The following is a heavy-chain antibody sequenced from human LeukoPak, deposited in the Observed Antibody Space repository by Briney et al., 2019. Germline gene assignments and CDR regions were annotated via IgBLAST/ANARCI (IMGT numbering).Heavy chain of an antibody. CDR1: GFSFSRYG. D-gene: IGHD6-19*01. CDR3: ARASVAGSFDY. Sequence: GGSLRLSCAASGFSFSRYGMYWVRQAPGKGLEWVAVIWYDGSNKYYADSVKGRFTISRDNSKNTLYLQMNSLRAEDTAVYYCARASVAGSFDYWGQGTLVTVSS. V-gene: IGHV3-33*07. CDR2: IWYDGSNK. J-gene: IGHJ4*02.